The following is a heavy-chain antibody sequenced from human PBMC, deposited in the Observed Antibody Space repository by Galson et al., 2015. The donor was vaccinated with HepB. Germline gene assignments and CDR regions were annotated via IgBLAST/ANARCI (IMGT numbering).Heavy chain of an antibody. D-gene: IGHD4-11*01. V-gene: IGHV3-21*01. J-gene: IGHJ6*03. CDR3: ATIGVPEQNSNHYYYYYYMDV. CDR2: ISSSSSYI. Sequence: SLRLSCAASGFTFSSYSMNWVRQAPGKGLEWVSSISSSSSYIYYADSVKGRFTISRDNAKNSLYLQMNSLRAEDTAVYYCATIGVPEQNSNHYYYYYYMDVWGKGTTVTVSS. CDR1: GFTFSSYS.